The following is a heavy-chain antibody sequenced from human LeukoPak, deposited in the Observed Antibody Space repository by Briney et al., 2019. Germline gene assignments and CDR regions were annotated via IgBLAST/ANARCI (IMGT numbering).Heavy chain of an antibody. V-gene: IGHV5-51*01. CDR3: ATPGAYY. J-gene: IGHJ4*02. CDR2: IYPGDSDT. Sequence: GESLKISCKVSAYSYTNCWNGWVRQMPGKGLEWMGIIYPGDSDTRYSPSFRGPVIISADKSLSTAYLQWNSAKVSDSAMDYCATPGAYYWGQGTLVTVSS. CDR1: AYSYTNCW.